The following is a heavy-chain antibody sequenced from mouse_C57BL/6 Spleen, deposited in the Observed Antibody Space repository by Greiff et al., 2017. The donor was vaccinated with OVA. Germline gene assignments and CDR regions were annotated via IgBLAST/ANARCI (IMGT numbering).Heavy chain of an antibody. CDR1: GYSFTDYN. V-gene: IGHV1-39*01. Sequence: VHVKQSGPELVKPGASVKISCKASGYSFTDYNMNWVKKSNGKSLEWIGVINPNYGTTSYNQKFKGKATLTVDKSSSTAYMQLNSLTSEDSAVYYCARSLITTVVADWYFDVWGTGTTVTVSS. CDR3: ARSLITTVVADWYFDV. CDR2: INPNYGTT. D-gene: IGHD1-1*01. J-gene: IGHJ1*03.